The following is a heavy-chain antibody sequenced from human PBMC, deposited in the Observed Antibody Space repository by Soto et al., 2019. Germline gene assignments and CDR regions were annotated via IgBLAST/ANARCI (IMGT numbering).Heavy chain of an antibody. D-gene: IGHD2-15*01. V-gene: IGHV3-30-3*01. J-gene: IGHJ6*02. CDR2: ISYDGSNK. CDR1: GFTFSSYA. Sequence: PGGSLRLSFAASGFTFSSYAMHWVRQAPGKGLEWVAVISYDGSNKYYADSVKGRFTISRDNSKNTLYLQMNSLRAEDTAVYYCARDLDGGYGMDVWGQGTTVTVSS. CDR3: ARDLDGGYGMDV.